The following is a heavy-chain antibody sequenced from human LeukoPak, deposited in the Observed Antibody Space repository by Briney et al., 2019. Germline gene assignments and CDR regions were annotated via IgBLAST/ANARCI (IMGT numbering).Heavy chain of an antibody. CDR3: AKGSRGYTNYYFDY. Sequence: GGSLRFSCAASGFTFSSYWMSWVRQAPGKGLEWVANIKQDGSEKYYVDSVKGRITISRDNAKNSLYLQMNSLRAEDTAVYYCAKGSRGYTNYYFDYWGQGTLVTVSS. CDR2: IKQDGSEK. CDR1: GFTFSSYW. J-gene: IGHJ4*02. D-gene: IGHD2-2*02. V-gene: IGHV3-7*03.